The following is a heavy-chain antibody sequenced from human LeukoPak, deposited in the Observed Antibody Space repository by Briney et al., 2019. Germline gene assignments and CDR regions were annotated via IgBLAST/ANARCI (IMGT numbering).Heavy chain of an antibody. Sequence: ASVKVSCKASAYTFTDYYIHWVQQAPGQGLEWMGRINPNTGVTDYAQIFKGSVTMTRDTSISTAYMELSRLGSDDTAVYYCARSSPTYYFDSSGYYYGDYWGQGTLVTVSS. V-gene: IGHV1-2*06. J-gene: IGHJ4*02. CDR1: AYTFTDYY. D-gene: IGHD3-22*01. CDR2: INPNTGVT. CDR3: ARSSPTYYFDSSGYYYGDY.